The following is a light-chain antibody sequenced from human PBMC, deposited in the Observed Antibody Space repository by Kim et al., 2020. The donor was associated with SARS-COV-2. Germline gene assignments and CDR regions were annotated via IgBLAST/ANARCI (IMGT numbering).Light chain of an antibody. Sequence: ALGQTVRITCQGDSLRSYCASWYQQKPGQAPVLVIYGKNNRPSGIPDRFSGSSSGNTASLTISGAQAEDEADYYCNSRDSSGNHWVFGGGTKLTVL. J-gene: IGLJ3*02. V-gene: IGLV3-19*01. CDR1: SLRSYC. CDR3: NSRDSSGNHWV. CDR2: GKN.